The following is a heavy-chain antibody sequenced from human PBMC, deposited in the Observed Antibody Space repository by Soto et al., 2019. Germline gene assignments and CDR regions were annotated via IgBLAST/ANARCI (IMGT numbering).Heavy chain of an antibody. D-gene: IGHD1-26*01. J-gene: IGHJ4*02. V-gene: IGHV3-23*01. CDR1: GFTFSSYA. CDR2: ISGSGGST. CDR3: TKYRKESGSNDY. Sequence: GGSLRLSCAASGFTFSSYAMSWVRQAPGKGLEWVSAISGSGGSTYYADSVKGRFTISRDNSKNTLYLQMNSLRAEDSAVYYCTKYRKESGSNDYWGQGTLVTVSS.